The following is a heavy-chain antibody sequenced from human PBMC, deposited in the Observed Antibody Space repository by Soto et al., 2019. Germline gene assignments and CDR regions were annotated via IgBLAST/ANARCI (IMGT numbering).Heavy chain of an antibody. J-gene: IGHJ5*02. CDR2: ISAYNGNT. V-gene: IGHV1-18*01. D-gene: IGHD1-1*01. Sequence: ASVKVSCKASGYTFTSYGISWVRQAPGQGLEWMGWISAYNGNTNYAQKLQGRVTMTTDTSTSTAYMELRSLRSDDTAVYYCVRIWNDRSWFDPWGQGTLVTVSS. CDR1: GYTFTSYG. CDR3: VRIWNDRSWFDP.